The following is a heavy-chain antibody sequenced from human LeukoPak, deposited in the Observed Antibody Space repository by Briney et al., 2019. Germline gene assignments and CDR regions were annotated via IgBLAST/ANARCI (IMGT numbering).Heavy chain of an antibody. Sequence: GGSLTLSCAASGFTFSSYSMHGVGQARCKGLYCVAVISYVESNRLYADSVTGPFTISRDNSKHTLLLQMDSLTPEDPPVYSCAKEGFSGYGGGDYDSWGQGTLVTVSS. J-gene: IGHJ4*02. CDR2: ISYVESNR. CDR1: GFTFSSYS. V-gene: IGHV3-30*18. D-gene: IGHD5-12*01. CDR3: AKEGFSGYGGGDYDS.